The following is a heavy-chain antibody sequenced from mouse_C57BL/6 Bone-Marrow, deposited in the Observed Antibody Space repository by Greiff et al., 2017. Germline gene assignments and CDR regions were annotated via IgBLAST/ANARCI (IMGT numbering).Heavy chain of an antibody. V-gene: IGHV1-64*01. CDR1: CYTFTSYW. J-gene: IGHJ3*01. D-gene: IGHD2-1*01. Sequence: QVQLQQPGAELVKPGASVKLSCKASCYTFTSYWMHWVKQRPGQGLEWIGMIHPNSGSTNYNEKFKSKATLTVDKSSSTAYMQLRSLTSEDSAVYICAKALLCFSSFAYCGPETLVTVSA. CDR2: IHPNSGST. CDR3: AKALLCFSSFAY.